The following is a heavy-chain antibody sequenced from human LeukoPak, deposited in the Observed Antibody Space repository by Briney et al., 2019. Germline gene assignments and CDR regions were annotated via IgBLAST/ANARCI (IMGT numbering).Heavy chain of an antibody. Sequence: GSSVTVSCTASGGTFSSYAISWVRQAPGQGLEWMGGIIPIFGTANYAQKFQGRVTITADESTSTAYMELSSLRSEDTAVYYCASGPLHCSSTSCYIDYFDYWGQGTLVTVSS. D-gene: IGHD2-2*02. CDR1: GGTFSSYA. V-gene: IGHV1-69*01. CDR3: ASGPLHCSSTSCYIDYFDY. J-gene: IGHJ4*02. CDR2: IIPIFGTA.